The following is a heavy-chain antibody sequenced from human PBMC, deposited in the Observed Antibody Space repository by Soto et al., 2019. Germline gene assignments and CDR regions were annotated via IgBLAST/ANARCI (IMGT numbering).Heavy chain of an antibody. J-gene: IGHJ5*02. V-gene: IGHV3-23*01. Sequence: PGGCLGLSCATSGVTFSNYAMSWVRQAPGKGLDWVSASRGNGETFYADSVRGRFTISRDNSKNTLYLQMNSLRAEDTAVYYCAKASSGYYYYWFDPLGQGTLVTVSS. CDR2: SRGNGET. CDR1: GVTFSNYA. D-gene: IGHD3-22*01. CDR3: AKASSGYYYYWFDP.